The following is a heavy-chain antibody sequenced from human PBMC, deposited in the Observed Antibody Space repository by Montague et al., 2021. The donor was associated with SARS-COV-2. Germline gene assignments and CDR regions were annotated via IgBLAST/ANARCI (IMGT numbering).Heavy chain of an antibody. Sequence: TLSLTCTVSGGSITSRNDYWTWIRQPAGKGLEYIGRIYSSGITSYNASLKSRVTVSRDTSQNQFSLRLTSVTAADTAVYFCARLRIVLFVDSTGGWIDPWGHGTLVTVSS. J-gene: IGHJ5*02. V-gene: IGHV4-61*02. CDR1: GGSITSRNDY. CDR2: IYSSGIT. D-gene: IGHD3-10*02. CDR3: ARLRIVLFVDSTGGWIDP.